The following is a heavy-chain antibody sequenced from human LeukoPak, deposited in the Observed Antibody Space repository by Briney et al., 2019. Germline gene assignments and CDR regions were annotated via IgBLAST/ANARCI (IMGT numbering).Heavy chain of an antibody. D-gene: IGHD1-14*01. CDR1: GFTFSSYW. CDR2: INSDGSST. CDR3: STGSAHAFDI. V-gene: IGHV3-74*01. J-gene: IGHJ3*02. Sequence: GGSLRLSCAASGFTFSSYWMHWVRQAPGKGLVWASRINSDGSSTSYADSVKGRFTISRDNAKNTLYVQMNSLRAEDTAVYYCSTGSAHAFDIWGRGTMVTVSS.